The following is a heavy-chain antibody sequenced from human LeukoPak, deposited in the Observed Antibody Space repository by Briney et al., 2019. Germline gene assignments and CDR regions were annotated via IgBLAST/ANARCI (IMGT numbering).Heavy chain of an antibody. Sequence: SETLSLTCAVYGGSFSGYYWTWIRQPPGKGLEWIGEINHNGSTNYNPSLKSRVTISVDTSKNQFSLKLGSVTAADTAGYYCARWETTGNFDYWGQGTLVTVSS. V-gene: IGHV4-34*01. CDR2: INHNGST. D-gene: IGHD4-17*01. CDR1: GGSFSGYY. CDR3: ARWETTGNFDY. J-gene: IGHJ4*02.